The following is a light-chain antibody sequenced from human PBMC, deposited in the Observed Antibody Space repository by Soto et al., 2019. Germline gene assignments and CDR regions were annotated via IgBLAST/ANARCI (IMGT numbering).Light chain of an antibody. V-gene: IGKV1-5*03. CDR2: KAS. J-gene: IGKJ1*01. CDR3: QPYKSYWP. Sequence: IRVSLSASAVSAYVGDRVTITCRASQSISSWLAWYQQKPGKTPKLLIYKASSLESGAPSRFSGSGSGTEFTLTISSLQPDDFATYYCQPYKSYWPFGQGTKVDI. CDR1: QSISSW.